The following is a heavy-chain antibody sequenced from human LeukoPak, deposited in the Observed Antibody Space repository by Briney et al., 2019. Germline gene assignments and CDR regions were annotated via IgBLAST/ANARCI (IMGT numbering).Heavy chain of an antibody. V-gene: IGHV1-2*02. CDR1: GYTFTGYY. Sequence: GASVKVSCKASGYTFTGYYMHWVRQAPGQGLEWMGWINPNSGGTNYAQKLQGRVTTTTDTSTSTAYMELRSLRSDDTAVYYCARNHYYDILTGSVTYGMDVWGQGTTVTVSS. CDR2: INPNSGGT. CDR3: ARNHYYDILTGSVTYGMDV. D-gene: IGHD3-9*01. J-gene: IGHJ6*02.